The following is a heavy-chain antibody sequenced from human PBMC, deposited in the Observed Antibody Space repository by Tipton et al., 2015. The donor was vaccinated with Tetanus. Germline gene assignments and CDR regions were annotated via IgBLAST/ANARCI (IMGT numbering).Heavy chain of an antibody. CDR2: IYYSGST. D-gene: IGHD3-10*01. Sequence: TLSLTCSVSGGSISGSSYYWSWIRQPPGKALEWIGSIYYSGSTFYHPSPQSRVTISVDTSKNQFSLRLSSVTAADTAVYFCARHPPPYYYGSGSYLDYWGQGTPVPVSS. J-gene: IGHJ4*02. CDR1: GGSISGSSYY. CDR3: ARHPPPYYYGSGSYLDY. V-gene: IGHV4-39*01.